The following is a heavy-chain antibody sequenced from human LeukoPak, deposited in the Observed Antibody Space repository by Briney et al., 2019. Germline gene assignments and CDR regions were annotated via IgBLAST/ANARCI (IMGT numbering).Heavy chain of an antibody. J-gene: IGHJ5*02. V-gene: IGHV4-59*05. CDR2: IYYSGST. CDR3: ARQSFEVDP. D-gene: IGHD3-9*01. Sequence: SETLSLTCTVSGGSISSYYWSWIRQPPGKGLEWIGSIYYSGSTYYNPSLKSRVTISVDTSKNQFSLKLSSVTAADTAVYYCARQSFEVDPWGQGTLVTVSS. CDR1: GGSISSYY.